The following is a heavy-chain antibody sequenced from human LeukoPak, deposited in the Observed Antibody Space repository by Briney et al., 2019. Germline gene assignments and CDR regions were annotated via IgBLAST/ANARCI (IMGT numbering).Heavy chain of an antibody. CDR3: ARGRYSSSWYYYYGMDV. J-gene: IGHJ6*04. CDR2: INHSGST. Sequence: PSETLSLTCAVYGGSFSGYYWSWIRQPPGKGLELIGEINHSGSTNYNPSLKSRVTISVDTSKNQFSLKLSSVTAADTAVYYCARGRYSSSWYYYYGMDVWGKGTTVTVSS. CDR1: GGSFSGYY. D-gene: IGHD6-13*01. V-gene: IGHV4-34*01.